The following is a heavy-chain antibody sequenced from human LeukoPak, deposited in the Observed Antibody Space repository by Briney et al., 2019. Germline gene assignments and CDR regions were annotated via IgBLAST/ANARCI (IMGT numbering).Heavy chain of an antibody. V-gene: IGHV1-2*02. CDR1: GYTFTGYY. CDR2: INPNSGGT. J-gene: IGHJ4*02. CDR3: ARDRPVRSSWYSGDY. D-gene: IGHD6-13*01. Sequence: ASVKVSCKASGYTFTGYYMHWVRQAPGQGLEWMRWINPNSGGTNYAQKFQGRVTMTRDTSISTAYMELSRLRSDDTAVYYCARDRPVRSSWYSGDYWGQGTLVTVSS.